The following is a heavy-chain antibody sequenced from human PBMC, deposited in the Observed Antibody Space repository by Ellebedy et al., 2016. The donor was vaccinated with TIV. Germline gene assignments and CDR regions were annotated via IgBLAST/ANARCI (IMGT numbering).Heavy chain of an antibody. CDR1: GYTFTSYD. J-gene: IGHJ4*02. CDR3: ARDHIVATRGRGGFGY. V-gene: IGHV1-8*01. Sequence: ASVKVSXXASGYTFTSYDINWVRQATGQGLEWMGWMNPNSGNTGYAQKFQGRVTMTRNTSISTAYMELSSLRSEDTAVYYCARDHIVATRGRGGFGYWGQGTLVTVSS. CDR2: MNPNSGNT. D-gene: IGHD5-12*01.